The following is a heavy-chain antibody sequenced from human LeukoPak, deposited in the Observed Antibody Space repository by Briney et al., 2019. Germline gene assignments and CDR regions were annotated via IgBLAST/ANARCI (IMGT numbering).Heavy chain of an antibody. V-gene: IGHV1-2*02. CDR2: INPNNGGT. CDR1: GYTFTGYY. Sequence: GASVKVSCKASGYTFTGYYLHWVRQAPGQGLEWMGWINPNNGGTMYAQKFQGRLTMTLDTSISTLYMELSSLTSDDTAVYHCARDDRATHDYWGQGTLVTVSS. CDR3: ARDDRATHDY. J-gene: IGHJ4*02.